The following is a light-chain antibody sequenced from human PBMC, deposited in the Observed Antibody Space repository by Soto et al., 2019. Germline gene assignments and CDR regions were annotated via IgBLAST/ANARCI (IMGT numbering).Light chain of an antibody. V-gene: IGLV2-14*01. J-gene: IGLJ1*01. CDR3: SSYRSSSTRV. Sequence: QSALTQHASVSGSPGQSITISCTGTNSDVGGYDYVSWYQQHPGNAPKLLIYDVSNRPSGVSNRFSASKSGNTASLTISGLQAEDEADYYCSSYRSSSTRVFGTGTKLTVL. CDR2: DVS. CDR1: NSDVGGYDY.